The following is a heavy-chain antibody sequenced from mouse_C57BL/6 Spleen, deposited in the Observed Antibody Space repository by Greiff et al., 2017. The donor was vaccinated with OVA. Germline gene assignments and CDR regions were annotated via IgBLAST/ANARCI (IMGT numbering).Heavy chain of an antibody. CDR2: ISYDGSN. D-gene: IGHD1-1*01. Sequence: EVKLVESGPGLVKPSQSLSLTCSVTGSSITSGYYWNWIRQFPGNKLEWMGYISYDGSNNYNPSLNNRISITRDTSKNQFFLKLNSVTTEDTATYYCAREYGTGWYFDVWGTGTTVTVSS. CDR3: AREYGTGWYFDV. V-gene: IGHV3-6*01. CDR1: GSSITSGYY. J-gene: IGHJ1*03.